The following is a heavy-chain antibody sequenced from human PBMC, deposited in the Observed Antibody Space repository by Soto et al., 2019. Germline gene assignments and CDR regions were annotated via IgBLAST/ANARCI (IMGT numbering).Heavy chain of an antibody. V-gene: IGHV1-8*01. J-gene: IGHJ4*02. CDR1: GYSFTSLD. D-gene: IGHD1-26*01. CDR3: ARGVTAGVDY. CDR2: MQPSSGRT. Sequence: QVQLVQSGAEVREPGASVKVSCKASGYSFTSLDINWVRQTTGQGLEWMGWMQPSSGRTGYAQKFQGRVTMTRHTSINTGYMELSSLTSDDTGFYYCARGVTAGVDYWGQGTLVTVSS.